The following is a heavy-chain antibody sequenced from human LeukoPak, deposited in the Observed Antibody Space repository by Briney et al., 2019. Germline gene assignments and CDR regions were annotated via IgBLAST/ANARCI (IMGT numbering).Heavy chain of an antibody. Sequence: GGSLRLSCAASGFTFSAYWMSWGREAPGKGLEWLDNIKRDGSDKQYVDSVKGRFAISRDNAKTSVYLQRNSLTAEDTAVYYCVSTTRSSPFDNWGQGTLVTVSS. V-gene: IGHV3-7*01. CDR1: GFTFSAYW. J-gene: IGHJ4*02. CDR2: IKRDGSDK. CDR3: VSTTRSSPFDN. D-gene: IGHD1-1*01.